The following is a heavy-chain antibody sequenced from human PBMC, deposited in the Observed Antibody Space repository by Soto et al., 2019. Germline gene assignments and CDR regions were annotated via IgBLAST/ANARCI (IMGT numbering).Heavy chain of an antibody. CDR3: ARMYYGSGSYYSPRYYYYGMDV. CDR2: IYYSGST. CDR1: GGSISSYY. V-gene: IGHV4-59*01. Sequence: PSETLSLTCTVSGGSISSYYWSWIRQPPGKGLEWIGYIYYSGSTNYNPSLKSRVTISVDTSKNQFSLKLSSVTAADTAVYYCARMYYGSGSYYSPRYYYYGMDVWGQGTTVTVS. J-gene: IGHJ6*02. D-gene: IGHD3-10*01.